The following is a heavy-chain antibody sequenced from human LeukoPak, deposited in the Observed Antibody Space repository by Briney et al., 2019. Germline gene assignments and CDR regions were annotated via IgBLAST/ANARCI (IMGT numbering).Heavy chain of an antibody. CDR1: GFTFSSYS. V-gene: IGHV3-21*01. J-gene: IGHJ4*02. Sequence: GGSLRLSCAASGFTFSSYSMNWVRQAPGKGLEWVSSISSSSYIYYADSVKGRFTISRDNAKNSLYLQMNSLRAEDTAVYYCARDLGIAAAGTIDYWGQGTLVTVSS. CDR3: ARDLGIAAAGTIDY. CDR2: ISSSSYI. D-gene: IGHD6-13*01.